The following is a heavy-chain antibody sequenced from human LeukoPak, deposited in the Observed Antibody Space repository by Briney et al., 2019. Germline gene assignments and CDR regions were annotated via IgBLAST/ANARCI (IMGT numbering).Heavy chain of an antibody. D-gene: IGHD1-26*01. J-gene: IGHJ5*02. Sequence: ASVKVSCKASGYTFNSYGISWVRQAPGQGLEWMGWISAYNGNTNYARKLQGRVTMTTGTSTSTAYMELRSLRSDDTAVYYCARGIAQTWELPSFLFDPWGQGTLVTVSS. CDR3: ARGIAQTWELPSFLFDP. CDR1: GYTFNSYG. V-gene: IGHV1-18*01. CDR2: ISAYNGNT.